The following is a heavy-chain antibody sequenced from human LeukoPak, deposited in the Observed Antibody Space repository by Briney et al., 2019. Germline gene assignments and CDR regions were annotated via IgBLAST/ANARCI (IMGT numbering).Heavy chain of an antibody. CDR3: ARDWMYNWNYVGFDY. V-gene: IGHV3-48*04. CDR2: ISSSSSTI. CDR1: GFTFSSYS. J-gene: IGHJ4*02. D-gene: IGHD1-7*01. Sequence: GGSLRLSCAASGFTFSSYSMNWVRQAPGKGLEWVSYISSSSSTIYYADSVKGRFTISRDNAKNSLYLQMNSLRAEDTAVYYCARDWMYNWNYVGFDYWGQGTLVTVSS.